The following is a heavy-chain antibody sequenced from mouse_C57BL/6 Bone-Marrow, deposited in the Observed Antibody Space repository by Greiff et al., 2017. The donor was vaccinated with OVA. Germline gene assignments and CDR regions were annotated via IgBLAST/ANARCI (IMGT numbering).Heavy chain of an antibody. CDR2: ISSGGDYI. CDR1: GFTFSSYA. CDR3: TRLLDAMDY. J-gene: IGHJ4*01. D-gene: IGHD2-1*01. Sequence: DVMLVESGDGLVKPGGSLKLSCAASGFTFSSYAMSWVRQTPKKRLEWVAYISSGGDYIYYADTVKGRFTIARDNARNPLYLQMSSLKSEDTAMYYCTRLLDAMDYWGQGTAVTVSS. V-gene: IGHV5-9-1*02.